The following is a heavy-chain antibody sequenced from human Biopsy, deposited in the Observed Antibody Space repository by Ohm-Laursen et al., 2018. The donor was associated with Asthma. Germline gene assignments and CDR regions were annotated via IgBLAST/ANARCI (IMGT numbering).Heavy chain of an antibody. CDR3: ARTQSSGWTRGMDV. J-gene: IGHJ6*02. V-gene: IGHV3-30*03. D-gene: IGHD6-19*01. CDR1: GFTFSAYG. CDR2: LSFDGSKK. Sequence: SLRLSCAAFGFTFSAYGMHWVRQAPGKGLDWVAGLSFDGSKKYFADSVEGRFTISRDNSQNTLYLQLNSLRLDDTAVYFCARTQSSGWTRGMDVWGQGTTVTVS.